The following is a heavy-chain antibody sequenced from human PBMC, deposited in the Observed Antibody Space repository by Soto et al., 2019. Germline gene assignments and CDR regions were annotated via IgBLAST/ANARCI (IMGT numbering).Heavy chain of an antibody. CDR2: ISAYNGNT. J-gene: IGHJ3*02. CDR3: ARGANYYFWSGSTWNAFDI. Sequence: ASVKVSCKASGYTFTSYGISWVRQAPGQGLEWMGWISAYNGNTNYAQKLQGRVTMTTDTSTSTAYMELRSLRSDDTAVYYCARGANYYFWSGSTWNAFDIWGQGTMVTVSS. CDR1: GYTFTSYG. V-gene: IGHV1-18*01. D-gene: IGHD3-3*01.